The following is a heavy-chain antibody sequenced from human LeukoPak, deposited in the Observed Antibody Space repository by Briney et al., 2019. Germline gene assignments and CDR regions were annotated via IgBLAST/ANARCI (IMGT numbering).Heavy chain of an antibody. CDR1: GFTFSSYG. J-gene: IGHJ5*02. D-gene: IGHD4-17*01. CDR3: ARVDYVGAYKFDP. V-gene: IGHV3-48*04. CDR2: ISSSGSTI. Sequence: PGRSLRLSCAASGFTFSSYGMHWVRQAPGKGLEWVSYISSSGSTIYYADSVKGRFTISRDNAKNSLYLQMNSLRAEDTAVYYCARVDYVGAYKFDPWGQGTLVTVSS.